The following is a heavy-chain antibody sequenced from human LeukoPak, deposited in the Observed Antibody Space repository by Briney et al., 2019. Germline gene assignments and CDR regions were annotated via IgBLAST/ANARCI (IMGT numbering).Heavy chain of an antibody. J-gene: IGHJ6*03. CDR2: IYTSGST. Sequence: SETLSLTCTVSGGSISSGSYYWSWIRQPAGKGLEWIGRIYTSGSTNYNPSLKSRVTISVDTSKNQFSLKLSSVTAADTAVYYCAREGRSPYSYGSDYYYMDVWGKGTTVTISS. CDR3: AREGRSPYSYGSDYYYMDV. V-gene: IGHV4-61*02. CDR1: GGSISSGSYY. D-gene: IGHD5-18*01.